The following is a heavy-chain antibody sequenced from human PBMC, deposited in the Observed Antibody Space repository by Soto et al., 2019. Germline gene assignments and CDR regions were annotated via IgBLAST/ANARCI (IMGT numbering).Heavy chain of an antibody. CDR2: IYYSGST. D-gene: IGHD3-3*01. CDR1: GGSISSGGYY. CDR3: ARESTIFGVVTQN. Sequence: SETLSLTCTVSGGSISSGGYYWSWIRQHPGKGLEWIGYIYYSGSTYYNPSLKSRVTISVDTSKNQFSLKLSSVTAADTAVYYCARESTIFGVVTQNWGQGTLVTVSS. V-gene: IGHV4-31*03. J-gene: IGHJ4*02.